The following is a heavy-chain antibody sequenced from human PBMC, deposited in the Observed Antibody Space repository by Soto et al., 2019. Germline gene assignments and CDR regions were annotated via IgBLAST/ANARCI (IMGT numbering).Heavy chain of an antibody. CDR3: ARSPPGRITGTQGMDV. V-gene: IGHV1-46*01. J-gene: IGHJ6*02. D-gene: IGHD1-20*01. CDR1: GYTFTSYY. CDR2: INPSGGST. Sequence: ASVKVSCKASGYTFTSYYMHWARQAPGQGLEWMGIINPSGGSTSYAQKFQGRVTMTRDTSTSTVYMELSSLRSEDTAVYYCARSPPGRITGTQGMDVWGQGTTVTVSS.